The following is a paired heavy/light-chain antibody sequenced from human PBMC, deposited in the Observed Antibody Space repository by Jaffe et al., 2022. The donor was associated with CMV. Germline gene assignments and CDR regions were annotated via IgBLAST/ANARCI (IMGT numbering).Light chain of an antibody. CDR1: QSVLYSSTNKNY. J-gene: IGKJ1*01. Sequence: DIVMTQSPDSLAVSLGERATINCKSSQSVLYSSTNKNYLAWYQQKPGQPPKVLIYWASTRESGVPDRFSGSGSGTDFTLTISSLQAEDVAVYYCQQYYSPPLVFGQGTKVEIK. V-gene: IGKV4-1*01. CDR2: WAS. CDR3: QQYYSPPLV.
Heavy chain of an antibody. CDR3: AKKSTSREDPPTGPTWRWLDP. CDR1: GFTFSNYA. CDR2: IPGNAVGT. V-gene: IGHV3-23*01. Sequence: EVQLLESGGGLVQPGGSLRLSCVASGFTFSNYAMTWVRQAPGKGLEWVAGIPGNAVGTYYADSVKGRFVISRDNSKNTLYLQMNSLRAEDTAIYYCAKKSTSREDPPTGPTWRWLDPWGQGTLVTVSS. D-gene: IGHD1-26*01. J-gene: IGHJ5*02.